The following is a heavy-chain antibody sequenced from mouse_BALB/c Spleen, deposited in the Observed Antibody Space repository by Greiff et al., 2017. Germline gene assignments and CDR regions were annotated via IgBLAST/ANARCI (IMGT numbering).Heavy chain of an antibody. CDR2: ISYSGST. D-gene: IGHD3-2*02. Sequence: EVQLQESGPGLVKPSQSLSLTCTVTGYSITSGHYAWNWIRQFPGNKLEWMGYISYSGSTSYNPSLKSRISITRDTSKNQFFLQLNSVTTEDTATYYCARSGRLAMDYWGQGTSVTVSS. CDR3: ARSGRLAMDY. J-gene: IGHJ4*01. CDR1: GYSITSGHYA. V-gene: IGHV3-2*02.